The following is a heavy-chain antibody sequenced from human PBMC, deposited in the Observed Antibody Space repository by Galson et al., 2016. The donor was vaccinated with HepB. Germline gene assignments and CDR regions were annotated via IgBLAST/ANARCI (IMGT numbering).Heavy chain of an antibody. D-gene: IGHD3-10*01. Sequence: SLRLSCAASDFTFSSFEMNWVRQAPGKGLEWVSYISSNGYTTYYADSVKGRFTISRGNAKNSLYLQMNSLRAEDTAVYYCARDFRAVNRLKMDVWGQGTTVTVSS. CDR2: ISSNGYTT. J-gene: IGHJ6*02. CDR3: ARDFRAVNRLKMDV. V-gene: IGHV3-48*03. CDR1: DFTFSSFE.